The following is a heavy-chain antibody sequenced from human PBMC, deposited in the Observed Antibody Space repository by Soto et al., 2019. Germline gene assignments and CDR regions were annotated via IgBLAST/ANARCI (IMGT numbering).Heavy chain of an antibody. V-gene: IGHV1-69*13. Sequence: SVKVSCKASGGTFSSYAISWVRQAPGQGLEWMGGIIPIFGTANYAQKFQGRVTITADESTSTAYMELSSLRSEDTAVYYCARGRYDFWSGYHTQYYFDYWGQGTLVTVSS. CDR2: IIPIFGTA. CDR1: GGTFSSYA. J-gene: IGHJ4*02. D-gene: IGHD3-3*01. CDR3: ARGRYDFWSGYHTQYYFDY.